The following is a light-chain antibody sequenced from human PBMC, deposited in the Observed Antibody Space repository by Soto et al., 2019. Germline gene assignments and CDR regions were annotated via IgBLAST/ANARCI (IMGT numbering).Light chain of an antibody. CDR3: QKSYSTPWK. Sequence: DIQMTHSPCALSASVVDRVSITFRASQIINNYLNWYQQKPGEAPKVLIYAASSLQSGVPPRFSGSGSGTGFTLTISTLQPDDLATYYCQKSYSTPWKFGQGTKVDIK. J-gene: IGKJ1*01. CDR2: AAS. CDR1: QIINNY. V-gene: IGKV1-39*01.